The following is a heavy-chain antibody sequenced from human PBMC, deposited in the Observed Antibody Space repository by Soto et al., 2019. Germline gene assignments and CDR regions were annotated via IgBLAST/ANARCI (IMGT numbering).Heavy chain of an antibody. Sequence: EVQLLESGGGLVQPGESLRLSCAVSGFIFGNYMMTWVRQAPGKGLEWVSTISESGDSTYYADSVKGRFTISRDSSKNTLYLQMDSVGAEDTAVYYCARHGYCSGGSCHYDAFDIRGQGTMVTVPS. V-gene: IGHV3-23*01. J-gene: IGHJ3*02. CDR3: ARHGYCSGGSCHYDAFDI. D-gene: IGHD2-15*01. CDR1: GFIFGNYM. CDR2: ISESGDST.